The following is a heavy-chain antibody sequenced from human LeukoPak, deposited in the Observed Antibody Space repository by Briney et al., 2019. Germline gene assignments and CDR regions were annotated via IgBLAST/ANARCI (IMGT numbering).Heavy chain of an antibody. CDR1: GGTFSSYA. V-gene: IGHV1-69*13. D-gene: IGHD3-10*01. CDR3: ARASQGVITGYYYYYMDV. Sequence: SVKVSCKASGGTFSSYAISWVRQAPGQGLEWMGGIIPIFGTANYAQKFQGKVTITADESTSTAYMELSSLRSGDTAVYYCARASQGVITGYYYYYMDVWGKGTTVTVSS. J-gene: IGHJ6*03. CDR2: IIPIFGTA.